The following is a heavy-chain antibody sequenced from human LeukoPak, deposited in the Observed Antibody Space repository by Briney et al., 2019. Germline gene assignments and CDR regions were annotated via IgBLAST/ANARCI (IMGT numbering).Heavy chain of an antibody. D-gene: IGHD3-22*01. J-gene: IGHJ4*01. CDR3: TRPRDSRGYQFKGFDY. CDR1: GDSISSGSYY. V-gene: IGHV4-61*02. CDR2: IYASGNT. Sequence: SETLSLTCTVSGDSISSGSYYWSWIRQPAGKRLEWIGRIYASGNTNYNPSLKSRVTVSVDTSKNHFSLKLRSVTAADTAVYSCTRPRDSRGYQFKGFDYWGPRALVTVSS.